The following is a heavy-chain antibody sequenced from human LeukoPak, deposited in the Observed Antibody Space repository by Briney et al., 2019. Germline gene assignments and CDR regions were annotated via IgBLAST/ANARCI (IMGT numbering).Heavy chain of an antibody. Sequence: SVKVSCKASGGTFSSYAISWVRQAPGQGLEWMGGIIPIFGTANYAQKFQGGVTITADESTSTAHMELSSLRSEDTAVYYCAGIGMVAPFDYWGQGTLVTVSS. CDR2: IIPIFGTA. D-gene: IGHD2-8*01. CDR3: AGIGMVAPFDY. V-gene: IGHV1-69*13. CDR1: GGTFSSYA. J-gene: IGHJ4*02.